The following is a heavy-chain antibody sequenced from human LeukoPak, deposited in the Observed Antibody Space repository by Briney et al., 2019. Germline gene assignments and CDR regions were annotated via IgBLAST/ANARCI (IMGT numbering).Heavy chain of an antibody. V-gene: IGHV4-59*01. CDR3: ARGGVEVVAATEAWFDP. Sequence: SETLSLTCTVSGGSISSYYWSWIRQPPGKGQEWIGYIYYSGSTNYNPSLKSRVTISVDTSKNQFSLKLSSVTAADTAVYYCARGGVEVVAATEAWFDPWGQGTLVTVSS. D-gene: IGHD2-15*01. CDR1: GGSISSYY. CDR2: IYYSGST. J-gene: IGHJ5*02.